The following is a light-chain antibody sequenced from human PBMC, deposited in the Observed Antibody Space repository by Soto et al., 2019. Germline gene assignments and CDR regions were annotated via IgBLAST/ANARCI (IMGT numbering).Light chain of an antibody. V-gene: IGLV2-8*01. Sequence: HSVLTXPPSPSGPPGQSVTISCTGTSSDVGGYNYVSWYQQHPGKAPKLMIYEVSKRPSGVPDRFSGSKSGNTASLTVSGLQAEDEADYYCSSYADSNNLVFGGGTKVTVL. CDR2: EVS. J-gene: IGLJ2*01. CDR3: SSYADSNNLV. CDR1: SSDVGGYNY.